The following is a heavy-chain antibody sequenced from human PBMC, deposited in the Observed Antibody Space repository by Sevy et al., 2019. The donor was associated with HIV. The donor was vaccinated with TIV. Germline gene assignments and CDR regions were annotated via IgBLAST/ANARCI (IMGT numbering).Heavy chain of an antibody. J-gene: IGHJ4*02. D-gene: IGHD6-13*01. Sequence: GGSLRLSCTASGFTFGDYCMSWVRQAPGKGLEWVAFFKSGVYGGTVDHAASVRGRFVISRDDSKTIAYRQMNDLKTEDTGVYYCTRWKAAQSIFDYWGQGAMVTVSS. V-gene: IGHV3-49*04. CDR1: GFTFGDYC. CDR2: FKSGVYGGTV. CDR3: TRWKAAQSIFDY.